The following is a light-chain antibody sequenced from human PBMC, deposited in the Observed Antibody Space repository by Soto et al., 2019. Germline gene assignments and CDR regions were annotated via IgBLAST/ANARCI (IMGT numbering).Light chain of an antibody. CDR3: AAWDDSLNGYV. CDR1: SSNIGSNT. Sequence: QSVLTQPSSTSGTPGQRVTTSCSGSSSNIGSNTVNWYQLLPGTAPKLLIYSNNQRPSGVPERFSGSKSGTSASLAVSGLHSEDEADYYCAAWDDSLNGYVFGTGTKVTVL. CDR2: SNN. J-gene: IGLJ1*01. V-gene: IGLV1-44*01.